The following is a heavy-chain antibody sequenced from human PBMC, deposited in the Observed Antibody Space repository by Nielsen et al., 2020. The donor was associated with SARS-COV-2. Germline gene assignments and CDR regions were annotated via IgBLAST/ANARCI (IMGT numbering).Heavy chain of an antibody. V-gene: IGHV4-59*01. CDR2: IYYSGST. CDR3: AAYSSSWYGYYYYYMDV. Sequence: SETLSLTCTVSGGSISSYYWSWIRQPPGKGLEWIGYIYYSGSTNYNPSLKSRVTISVDTSKNQFSLKLSSVTAADTAVYYCAAYSSSWYGYYYYYMDVWGKGTTVTVSS. J-gene: IGHJ6*03. D-gene: IGHD6-13*01. CDR1: GGSISSYY.